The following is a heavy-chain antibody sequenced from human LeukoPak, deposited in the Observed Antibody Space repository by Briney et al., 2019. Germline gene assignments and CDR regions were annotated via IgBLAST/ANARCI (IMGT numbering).Heavy chain of an antibody. CDR1: GYTFTSYG. CDR3: ARDIVGFLDFSYYYYYGMDV. J-gene: IGHJ6*02. D-gene: IGHD1-26*01. V-gene: IGHV1-18*01. CDR2: ISAYNGNT. Sequence: ASVKVSCKASGYTFTSYGISWVRQAPGQGLERMGWISAYNGNTNYAQKLQGRVTMTTDTSTSTAYMELRSLRSDDTAVYYCARDIVGFLDFSYYYYYGMDVWGQGTTVTVSS.